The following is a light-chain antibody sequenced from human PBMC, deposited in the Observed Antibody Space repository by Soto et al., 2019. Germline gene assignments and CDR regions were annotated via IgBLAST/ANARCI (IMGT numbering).Light chain of an antibody. CDR1: SSDIGGYNY. J-gene: IGLJ3*02. Sequence: QSALTQPASVSGSPGQSITISCTGSSSDIGGYNYVSWYQQHPGKAPQLMIYDVSYRPSGISDCFSGSKSGNTASLTISGLQPKDEADYYCSSYGASSTLFGGGTKVTVL. CDR3: SSYGASSTL. CDR2: DVS. V-gene: IGLV2-14*03.